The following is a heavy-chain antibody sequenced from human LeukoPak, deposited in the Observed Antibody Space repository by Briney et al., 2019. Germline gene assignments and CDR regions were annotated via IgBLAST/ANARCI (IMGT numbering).Heavy chain of an antibody. Sequence: GASVKVSCKASGYTFTSYGISWVRQAPGQGLEWMGWISAYNGNTNYAQKLQGRVTMTTDTSTSTAYMELRGLRSDDTAVYYCARDQAHLEWDHNYYGMDVWGQGTTVTVSS. CDR3: ARDQAHLEWDHNYYGMDV. V-gene: IGHV1-18*01. J-gene: IGHJ6*02. D-gene: IGHD3-3*01. CDR2: ISAYNGNT. CDR1: GYTFTSYG.